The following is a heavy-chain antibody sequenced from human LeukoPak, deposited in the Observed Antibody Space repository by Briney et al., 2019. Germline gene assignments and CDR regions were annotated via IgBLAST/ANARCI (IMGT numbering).Heavy chain of an antibody. CDR2: ISWNSGTK. CDR1: GFTFDYA. V-gene: IGHV3-9*01. CDR3: AKQQQLGHFDY. D-gene: IGHD6-13*01. J-gene: IGHJ4*02. Sequence: PGGSLRLSCAASGFTFDYAMYWVRQPPGKGLEWVSGISWNSGTKVYADSVKGRFTISRDNAKNSLYLQMNSLRAEDTALYYCAKQQQLGHFDYWGQGTLVTVSS.